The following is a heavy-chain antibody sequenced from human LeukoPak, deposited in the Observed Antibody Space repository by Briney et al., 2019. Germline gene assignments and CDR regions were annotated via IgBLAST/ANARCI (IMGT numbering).Heavy chain of an antibody. D-gene: IGHD2-8*02. V-gene: IGHV3-21*04. CDR3: AGGARPDGACPFAY. Sequence: GGSLRLSCAASGFTFTTYNMNWVRQAPGRGLEWVSSIDISGSVIRYADALKGRFTISRDNAKNSLYLQMNSLRAEDTAVYYCAGGARPDGACPFAYWGQGALVIVSS. CDR2: IDISGSVI. CDR1: GFTFTTYN. J-gene: IGHJ4*02.